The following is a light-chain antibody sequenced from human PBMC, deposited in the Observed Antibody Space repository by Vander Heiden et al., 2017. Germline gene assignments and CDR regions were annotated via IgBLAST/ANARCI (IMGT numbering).Light chain of an antibody. CDR2: EGS. V-gene: IGLV2-23*01. CDR1: SSDVGSYNL. CDR3: CSYARSSTAYVV. J-gene: IGLJ2*01. Sequence: QSALTQPASVSGSPGQSIPISCTGTSSDVGSYNLVSWYQQHPGKAPKLMIYEGSKRPSGVSNRFSGSKSGNTASLTISGLQAEDEADYYCCSYARSSTAYVVFGGGTKLTVL.